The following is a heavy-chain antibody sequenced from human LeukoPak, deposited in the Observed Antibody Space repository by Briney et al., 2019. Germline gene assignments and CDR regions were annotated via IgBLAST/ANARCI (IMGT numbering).Heavy chain of an antibody. Sequence: SETLSLTCTVSGGAIRSHYWNWIRQPAGKGLEWIGRIYSSGYTNDNPFLKSRITISVDMSKNQFSLRLNSVTAADTAVYYCARGEHSADSWGQGRLVTVSS. CDR2: IYSSGYT. D-gene: IGHD1/OR15-1a*01. CDR3: ARGEHSADS. J-gene: IGHJ4*02. CDR1: GGAIRSHY. V-gene: IGHV4-4*07.